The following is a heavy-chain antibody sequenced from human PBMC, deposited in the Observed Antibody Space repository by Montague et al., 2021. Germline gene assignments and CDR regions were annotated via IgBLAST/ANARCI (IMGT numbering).Heavy chain of an antibody. Sequence: SLRLSCATSGFTFRHYAMSWFRQAPGKGLEWVAFIKSNIYGGKTEYAAYVQRSFTISRDDSTNIVYLQMNTLTTEDTAVYYCSRCQETFEEAIVKIFDSWGQGTLVTVSS. D-gene: IGHD3-16*02. J-gene: IGHJ4*02. V-gene: IGHV3-49*03. CDR2: IKSNIYGGKT. CDR1: GFTFRHYA. CDR3: SRCQETFEEAIVKIFDS.